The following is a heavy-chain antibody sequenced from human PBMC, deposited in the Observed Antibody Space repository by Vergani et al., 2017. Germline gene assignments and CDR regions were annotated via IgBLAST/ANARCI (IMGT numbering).Heavy chain of an antibody. CDR3: ARSHDYGDYEDY. J-gene: IGHJ4*02. CDR2: ISAYNGNT. D-gene: IGHD4-17*01. CDR1: GGTFSSYA. V-gene: IGHV1-18*01. Sequence: QVQLVQSGAEVKKPGSSVKVSCKASGGTFSSYAISWVRQAPGQGLEWMGWISAYNGNTNYAQKLQGRVTMTTDTSTSTAYMELSRLRSDDTAVYYCARSHDYGDYEDYWGQGTLVTVSS.